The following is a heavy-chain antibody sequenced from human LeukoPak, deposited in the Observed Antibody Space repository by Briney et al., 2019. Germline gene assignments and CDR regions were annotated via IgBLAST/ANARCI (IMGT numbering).Heavy chain of an antibody. CDR3: LDNWNYGGFYMDV. V-gene: IGHV3-53*01. CDR2: IYSGGST. Sequence: GGSLRLSCAASGFTVSSNYMSWVRQAQGKGLEWVSVIYSGGSTYYADSVKGRFTISRDNSKNTLYLQMNSLRAEDTAVYYCLDNWNYGGFYMDVWGKGTTATVSS. CDR1: GFTVSSNY. D-gene: IGHD1-7*01. J-gene: IGHJ6*03.